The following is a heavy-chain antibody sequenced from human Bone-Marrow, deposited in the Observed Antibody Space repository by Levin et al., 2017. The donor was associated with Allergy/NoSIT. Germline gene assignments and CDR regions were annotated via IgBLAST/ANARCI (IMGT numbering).Heavy chain of an antibody. CDR2: IRNKAHSYTT. CDR3: AGVWSSVISRDAMDV. V-gene: IGHV3-72*01. J-gene: IGHJ6*02. Sequence: GGSLRLSCAASGFTFSDHYMDWVRQAPGKGLEWVGRIRNKAHSYTTEYAASVKGRFSISRDDSKNSVYLQMNSLKTEDTALYYCAGVWSSVISRDAMDVWGQGTTVTVSS. CDR1: GFTFSDHY. D-gene: IGHD3-3*01.